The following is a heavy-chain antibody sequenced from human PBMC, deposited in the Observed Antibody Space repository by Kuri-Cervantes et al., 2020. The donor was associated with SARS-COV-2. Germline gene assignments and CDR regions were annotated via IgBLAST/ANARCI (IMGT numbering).Heavy chain of an antibody. V-gene: IGHV4-59*11. CDR2: IYYSGST. Sequence: SETLSLTCTVSGGSISSHYWSWIRQPPGKGLEWIGYIYYSGSTNYNPSLKSRVTISVDTSKNQFSLKLSSVTAADTAVYYCARDGRAPWVAFDIWGQGTMVTVSS. CDR1: GGSISSHY. J-gene: IGHJ3*02. CDR3: ARDGRAPWVAFDI. D-gene: IGHD1-26*01.